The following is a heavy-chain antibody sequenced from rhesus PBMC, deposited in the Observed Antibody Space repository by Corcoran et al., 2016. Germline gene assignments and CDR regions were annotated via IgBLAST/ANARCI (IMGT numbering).Heavy chain of an antibody. V-gene: IGHV3-8*01. CDR3: AKDMQSWNHGGSLDV. CDR2: INTGGGST. J-gene: IGHJ5-2*02. Sequence: EVQLVESGGGLVQPGGSWRLSCTGVGLPFSSYFLYWVRQAPGKGLEWVSAINTGGGSTWYTDSVKGRFTISKENAKNTLYLQMDSLRAEDTAVYYCAKDMQSWNHGGSLDVWGRGVLVTVSS. CDR1: GLPFSSYF. D-gene: IGHD1-44*01.